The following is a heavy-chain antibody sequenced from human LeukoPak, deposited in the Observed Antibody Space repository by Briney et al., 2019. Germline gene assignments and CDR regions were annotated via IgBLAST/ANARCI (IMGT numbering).Heavy chain of an antibody. J-gene: IGHJ1*01. D-gene: IGHD3-10*01. V-gene: IGHV3-23*01. Sequence: GSLRLSCAASGFTFSSYAMSWVRQAPGKGLEWVSAISGSGGSTYYADSVKGRFTISRDNSENTLYLQMNSLRAEDTAVHYCAKGDLFPGAEHWGQGTLVTVSS. CDR2: ISGSGGST. CDR1: GFTFSSYA. CDR3: AKGDLFPGAEH.